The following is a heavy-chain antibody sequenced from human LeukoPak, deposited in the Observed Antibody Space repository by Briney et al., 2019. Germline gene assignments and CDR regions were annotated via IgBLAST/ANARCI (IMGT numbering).Heavy chain of an antibody. CDR3: ARNLHTGRGKLGPRYFDY. CDR2: IYYSGST. Sequence: NPSETLSLTCAVYGGSFSGYYWSWIRQPPGKGLEWIGYIYYSGSTNYNPSLKSRVTISVDTSKNQFSLKLSSVTAADTAVYYCARNLHTGRGKLGPRYFDYWGQGTLVTVSS. D-gene: IGHD7-27*01. V-gene: IGHV4-59*01. CDR1: GGSFSGYY. J-gene: IGHJ4*02.